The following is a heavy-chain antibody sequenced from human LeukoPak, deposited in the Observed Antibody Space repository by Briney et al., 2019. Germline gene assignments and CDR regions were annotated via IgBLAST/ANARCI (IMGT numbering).Heavy chain of an antibody. CDR2: ISYDGSNK. CDR3: ARPSES. Sequence: GGSLRLSCAASGFTFSSYAMLWVRQAPGKGLEWVAVISYDGSNKYYADSVKGRFTISRDNSKNTLYLQMNSLRAEDTAVYYCARPSESWGQGTLVTVSS. J-gene: IGHJ5*02. V-gene: IGHV3-30*04. CDR1: GFTFSSYA.